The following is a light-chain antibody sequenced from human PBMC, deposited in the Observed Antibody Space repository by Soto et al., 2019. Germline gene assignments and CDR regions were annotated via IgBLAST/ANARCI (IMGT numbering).Light chain of an antibody. CDR1: RSNIGAGYG. V-gene: IGLV1-40*01. CDR2: GNT. Sequence: QSVLTQPPSVSGAPGQRVTMSCTGSRSNIGAGYGVHRYQQLPGTAPKLLIYGNTNRPSGVPDRFSGSKSGTSASLAITGLQAEDEADYYCQSYDSSLSGPWVFGGGTKLTVL. J-gene: IGLJ3*02. CDR3: QSYDSSLSGPWV.